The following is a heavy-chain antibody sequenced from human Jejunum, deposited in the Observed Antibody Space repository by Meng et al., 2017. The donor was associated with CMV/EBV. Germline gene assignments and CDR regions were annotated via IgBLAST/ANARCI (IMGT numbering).Heavy chain of an antibody. CDR1: TFALNSYC. CDR3: ANSGLRA. Sequence: RLSCAASTFALNSYCMNWVRQATGKGLECVSVISSRDGRTYYADSVWVHFTISGDNSKNTLFLQMNSLRVEDTAVYYCANSGLRAWGQGTLVTVSS. D-gene: IGHD4-17*01. V-gene: IGHV3-23*01. J-gene: IGHJ4*02. CDR2: ISSRDGRT.